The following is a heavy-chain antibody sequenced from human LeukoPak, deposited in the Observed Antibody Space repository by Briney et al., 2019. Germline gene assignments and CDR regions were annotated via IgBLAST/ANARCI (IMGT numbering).Heavy chain of an antibody. V-gene: IGHV1-46*01. CDR3: ARAYYYESRGYYEASDY. Sequence: GASVKVSCKASGYTFTSYSMYWVRQAPGQGLEWMGIINPSGGSTSYAQKFQGRVTMTRDTSTSTVHMELTSLRSEDTAVYYCARAYYYESRGYYEASDYWGQGTLVTVSS. CDR2: INPSGGST. CDR1: GYTFTSYS. J-gene: IGHJ4*02. D-gene: IGHD3-22*01.